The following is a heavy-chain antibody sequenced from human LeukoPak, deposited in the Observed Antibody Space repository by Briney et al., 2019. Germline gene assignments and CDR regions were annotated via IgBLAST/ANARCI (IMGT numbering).Heavy chain of an antibody. CDR2: IYPADSDT. Sequence: GESPKIPLKGSGYSFTNFWLGWVRPIPEKGLGWMGIIYPADSDTRYSPPCQGQVTISAHKSISTAYLQWSSLKASYTAMYFCVRHGVWSFGFWGQGTLVTVSS. D-gene: IGHD3-16*01. CDR1: GYSFTNFW. V-gene: IGHV5-51*01. J-gene: IGHJ4*02. CDR3: VRHGVWSFGF.